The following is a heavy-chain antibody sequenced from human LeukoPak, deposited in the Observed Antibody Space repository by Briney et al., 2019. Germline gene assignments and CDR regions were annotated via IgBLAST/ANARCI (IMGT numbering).Heavy chain of an antibody. CDR2: MNPNSGGT. D-gene: IGHD3-9*01. V-gene: IGHV1-2*02. CDR1: GYTFTGYY. Sequence: ASVKVSCKASGYTFTGYYMHWVRQAPGQGLEWMGWMNPNSGGTNYAQKFQGRVTMTRDTSISTAYMELSSLRSDDTAVYYCARVSPQELRYFDWLSPGAYFDYWGQGTLVTVSS. J-gene: IGHJ4*02. CDR3: ARVSPQELRYFDWLSPGAYFDY.